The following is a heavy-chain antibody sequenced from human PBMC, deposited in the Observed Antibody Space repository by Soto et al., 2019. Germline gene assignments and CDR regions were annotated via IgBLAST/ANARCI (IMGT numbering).Heavy chain of an antibody. J-gene: IGHJ4*02. D-gene: IGHD3-22*01. CDR1: GFTFSSYG. Sequence: AGSLRLSCAASGFTFSSYGMHWVRQAPGKGLEWVAVISYDGSNKYYADSVKGRFTISRDNSKNTLYLQMNSLRAEATAVYYCAKEARWDYYDSSGYYGPFDYGGQGTLVTVSS. V-gene: IGHV3-30*18. CDR3: AKEARWDYYDSSGYYGPFDY. CDR2: ISYDGSNK.